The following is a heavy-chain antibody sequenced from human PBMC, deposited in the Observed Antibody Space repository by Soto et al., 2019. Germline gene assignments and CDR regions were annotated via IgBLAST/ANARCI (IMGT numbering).Heavy chain of an antibody. CDR3: ARERPDGSRLDP. J-gene: IGHJ5*02. D-gene: IGHD6-13*01. CDR1: GGCVYIGEYY. V-gene: IGHV4-30-4*01. CDR2: IYYSGST. Sequence: SECLSLTCTLFGGCVYIGEYYVTLIRQPPGKGLEWIGYIYYSGSTYYNPSLKSRVTISVDTSKNQFSLKLSSVTAADTAVYYCARERPDGSRLDPWGQGTLVTVSS.